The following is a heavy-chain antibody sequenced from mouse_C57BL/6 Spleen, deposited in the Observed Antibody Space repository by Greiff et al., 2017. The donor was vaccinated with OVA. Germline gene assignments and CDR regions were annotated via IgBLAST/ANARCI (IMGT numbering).Heavy chain of an antibody. CDR3: ARQGDYDPWFAY. J-gene: IGHJ3*01. Sequence: QVQLKESGAELVKPGASVKMSCKASGYTFTTYPIEWMKQNHGKSLEWIGNFHPYNDDTKYNEKFKGKATLTVEKSSSTVYLELSRLTSDDSAVYYCARQGDYDPWFAYWGQGTLVTVSA. CDR1: GYTFTTYP. V-gene: IGHV1-47*01. CDR2: FHPYNDDT. D-gene: IGHD2-4*01.